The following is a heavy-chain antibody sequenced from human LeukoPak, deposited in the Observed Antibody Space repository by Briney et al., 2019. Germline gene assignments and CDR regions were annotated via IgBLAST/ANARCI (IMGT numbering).Heavy chain of an antibody. J-gene: IGHJ4*02. CDR3: ARAGGYSYGLDY. Sequence: ASVKVSCKASGYTFTGYYMNWVRQALGQGLEWMGVINPSGSTDYAQKFQGRVTMTRDTSTNTVYMDLSSLRSEDTAVYYCARAGGYSYGLDYWGQGTLVTVSS. CDR1: GYTFTGYY. CDR2: INPSGST. V-gene: IGHV1-46*01. D-gene: IGHD5-18*01.